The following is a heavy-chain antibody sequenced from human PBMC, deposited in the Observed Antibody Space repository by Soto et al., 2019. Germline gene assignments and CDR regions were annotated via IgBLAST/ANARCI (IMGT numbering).Heavy chain of an antibody. J-gene: IGHJ1*01. CDR1: GGTFSSYT. CDR2: IIPILGIA. V-gene: IGHV1-69*02. D-gene: IGHD6-13*01. CDR3: ARTAAAVVTYFRH. Sequence: QVQLVQSGAEVKKPGSSVKVSCKASGGTFSSYTISWVRQAPGQGLEWMGRIIPILGIANYAQKFQGRGTITEDKSTSTADMELSSLRADDPAVYYCARTAAAVVTYFRHWGQGTLVTVSS.